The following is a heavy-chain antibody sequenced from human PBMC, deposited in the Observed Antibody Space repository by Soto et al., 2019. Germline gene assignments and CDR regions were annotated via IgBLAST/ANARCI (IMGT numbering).Heavy chain of an antibody. Sequence: GASVKVSCKASGGTFSSYAISWVRQAPGQGLEWMGGIIPIFGTANYAQKFQGRVTITADESTSTAYMELSSLRSEDTAVYYCARSFLDQGDYYDIFLSRYYYYGMDVWGQGTTVTVSS. J-gene: IGHJ6*02. CDR2: IIPIFGTA. V-gene: IGHV1-69*13. CDR3: ARSFLDQGDYYDIFLSRYYYYGMDV. D-gene: IGHD3-9*01. CDR1: GGTFSSYA.